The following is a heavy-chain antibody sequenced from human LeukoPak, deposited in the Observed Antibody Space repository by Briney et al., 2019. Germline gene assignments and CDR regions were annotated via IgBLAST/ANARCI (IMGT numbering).Heavy chain of an antibody. Sequence: TGGSLRLSCAASGFPFNAYWMTWVRQAPGKGLVWVSHINSDGSWTGYADSVKGRFTISRDNSKNTLYLQVNSLRAEDTAVYYCAKGQGRGWKGLFDYWGQGTLVTVSS. D-gene: IGHD1-1*01. V-gene: IGHV3-74*01. J-gene: IGHJ4*02. CDR2: INSDGSWT. CDR1: GFPFNAYW. CDR3: AKGQGRGWKGLFDY.